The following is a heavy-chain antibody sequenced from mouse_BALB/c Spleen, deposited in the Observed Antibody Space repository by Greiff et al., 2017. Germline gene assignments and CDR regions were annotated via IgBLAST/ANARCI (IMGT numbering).Heavy chain of an antibody. J-gene: IGHJ2*01. CDR2: IWAGGST. V-gene: IGHV2-9*02. CDR3: AREGYYVGYYFDY. CDR1: GFSLTSYG. Sequence: VQLQQSGPGLVAPSQSLSITCTVSGFSLTSYGVHWVRQPPGKGLEWLGVIWAGGSTNYNSALMSRLSISKDNSKSQVFLKMNSLQTDDTAMYYCAREGYYVGYYFDYWGQGTTLTVSS. D-gene: IGHD2-3*01.